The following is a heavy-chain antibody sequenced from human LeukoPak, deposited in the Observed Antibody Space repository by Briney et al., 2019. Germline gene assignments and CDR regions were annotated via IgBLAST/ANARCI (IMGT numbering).Heavy chain of an antibody. V-gene: IGHV4-4*07. D-gene: IGHD3-22*01. CDR3: ALPAYYYDSSGYYSHDAFDI. Sequence: SETLSLTCTVAGGPISSYYWSWIRQPAGKGLEWIGRIYTSGSTNYNPSLKSRVTMSVDTSKNQFSLKLSSVTAADTAVYYCALPAYYYDSSGYYSHDAFDIWGQGTMVTVSS. J-gene: IGHJ3*02. CDR1: GGPISSYY. CDR2: IYTSGST.